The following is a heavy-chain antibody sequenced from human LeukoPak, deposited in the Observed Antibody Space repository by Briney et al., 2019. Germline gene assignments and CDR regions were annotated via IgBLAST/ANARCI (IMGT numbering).Heavy chain of an antibody. CDR1: GGSITGYY. D-gene: IGHD5-12*01. Sequence: SETLSLTCTVSGGSITGYYWTWLRQPAGKGLEWIGRVSDTGRAYYNPSLQRRVTLSLDTSNNRFSLKVTSVTAPDTAVYHCARETDMTHISGYYSFVYWGQGTLVSVSS. J-gene: IGHJ4*02. CDR3: ARETDMTHISGYYSFVY. CDR2: VSDTGRA. V-gene: IGHV4-4*07.